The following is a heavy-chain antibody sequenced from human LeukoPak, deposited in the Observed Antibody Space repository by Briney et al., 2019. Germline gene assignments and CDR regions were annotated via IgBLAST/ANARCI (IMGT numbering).Heavy chain of an antibody. D-gene: IGHD5-12*01. CDR1: GFTFSSCA. Sequence: QPGRSLRLSCAASGFTFSSCAMHWVRQAPGKGLEWVAVISYDGSNKYYADSVKGRFTISRDNSKNTLYLQMNSLRAEDTAVYYCASGYSGYDWHYWGQGTLVTVSS. J-gene: IGHJ4*02. CDR2: ISYDGSNK. V-gene: IGHV3-30*01. CDR3: ASGYSGYDWHY.